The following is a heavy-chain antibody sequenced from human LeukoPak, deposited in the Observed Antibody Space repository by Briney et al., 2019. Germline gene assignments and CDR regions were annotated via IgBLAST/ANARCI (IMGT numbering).Heavy chain of an antibody. V-gene: IGHV3-48*04. J-gene: IGHJ6*03. CDR2: ISSSSSTI. D-gene: IGHD1-1*01. Sequence: GGSLRLSCAVSGFIFSSYSMNWVRQAPGKGLEWVSYISSSSSTIYYADSVKGRFTISRDNAKNSLYLQMNSLRAEDTAVYYCARVPAAYNLNDGYVPDYYYMDVWGKGTTVTVSS. CDR1: GFIFSSYS. CDR3: ARVPAAYNLNDGYVPDYYYMDV.